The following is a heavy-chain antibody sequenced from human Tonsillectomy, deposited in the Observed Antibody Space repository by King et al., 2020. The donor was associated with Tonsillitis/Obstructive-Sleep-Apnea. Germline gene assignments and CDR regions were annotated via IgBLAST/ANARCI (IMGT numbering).Heavy chain of an antibody. V-gene: IGHV3-30*04. CDR3: VMGIAVADGAFDI. Sequence: QLVQSGGGVVQPGRSLRLSCAASGFTFSSYAMHWVRQAPGKGLEWVAVISYDGSNKYYADSVKGRFTISRDNSENTLYLQMNSLRAEDTAVYYCVMGIAVADGAFDIWGQGTMVTVSS. CDR2: ISYDGSNK. D-gene: IGHD6-19*01. CDR1: GFTFSSYA. J-gene: IGHJ3*02.